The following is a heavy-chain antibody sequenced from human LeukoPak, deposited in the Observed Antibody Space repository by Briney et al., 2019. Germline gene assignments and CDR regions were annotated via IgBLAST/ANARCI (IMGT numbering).Heavy chain of an antibody. V-gene: IGHV3-30*04. J-gene: IGHJ6*02. CDR1: GFTFSSYA. D-gene: IGHD3-3*01. Sequence: GGSLRLSCAASGFTFSSYAMHWVRQAPGKGLEWVAVISYDGSNKYYADSVKGRFTISRDNSKNTLYLQMNSLRAEDTAVYYCARDTWSYYDFWSGHRYYYYGMDVWGQGTTVTVSS. CDR2: ISYDGSNK. CDR3: ARDTWSYYDFWSGHRYYYYGMDV.